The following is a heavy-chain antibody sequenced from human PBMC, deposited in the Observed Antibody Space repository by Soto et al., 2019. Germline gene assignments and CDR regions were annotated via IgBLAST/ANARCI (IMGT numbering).Heavy chain of an antibody. CDR2: ISGGANIT. D-gene: IGHD2-2*01. J-gene: IGHJ4*02. CDR3: AKSTVVPAPIDY. CDR1: GFTFRSYA. Sequence: EVQLLESGGGLVQPGGSLRLSCAASASGFTFRSYAMIWVRQAPGKGLEWLSTISGGANITYYADSVKGRFTISRDISKNTLFLQMLGLRAEDTAVYFYAKSTVVPAPIDYWGQGTLVTVSS. V-gene: IGHV3-23*01.